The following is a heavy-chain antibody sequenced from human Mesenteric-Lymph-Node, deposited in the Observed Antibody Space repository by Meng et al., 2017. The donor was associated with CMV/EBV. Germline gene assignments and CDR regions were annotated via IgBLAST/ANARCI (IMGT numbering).Heavy chain of an antibody. CDR2: MNPNSGNT. CDR3: ARGGYSSGWYGDYYYYGMDV. V-gene: IGHV1-8*02. CDR1: GYTFTGYY. D-gene: IGHD6-19*01. J-gene: IGHJ6*02. Sequence: ASVKVSCKASGYTFTGYYMHWVRQAPGQGLEWMGWMNPNSGNTGYAQKFQGRVTMTRNTSISTAYMELSSLRSEDTAVYYCARGGYSSGWYGDYYYYGMDVWGQGTTVTVSS.